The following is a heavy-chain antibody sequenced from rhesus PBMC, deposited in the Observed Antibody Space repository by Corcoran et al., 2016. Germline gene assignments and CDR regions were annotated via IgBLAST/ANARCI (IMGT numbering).Heavy chain of an antibody. CDR3: ARDRYNLSNV. J-gene: IGHJ5-1*01. Sequence: QVQLQESGPGLVKPSETLSLTCAVSGASISSYWWSWIRQPPGKGLEWIGEINGNSGSTSHHPSLKSRVSISKDASKNQFSLKLNSVTAADTAVYYCARDRYNLSNVWGPGVLVTISS. V-gene: IGHV4-80*01. CDR1: GASISSYW. D-gene: IGHD3-3*01. CDR2: INGNSGST.